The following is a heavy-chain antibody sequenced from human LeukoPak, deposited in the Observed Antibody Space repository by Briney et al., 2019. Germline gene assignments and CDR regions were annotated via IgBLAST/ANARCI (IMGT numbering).Heavy chain of an antibody. V-gene: IGHV4-59*01. CDR2: FYYNGDT. D-gene: IGHD3-3*02. CDR1: GGSISTYH. Sequence: SETLSLPCTVSGGSISTYHWSWIRPPPGKGLEWIGYFYYNGDTNYSPSLKSRVVISADTSQNQLSLMVRSVTAADTALYYCARELGSAFDIWGQGIMVIVSS. J-gene: IGHJ3*02. CDR3: ARELGSAFDI.